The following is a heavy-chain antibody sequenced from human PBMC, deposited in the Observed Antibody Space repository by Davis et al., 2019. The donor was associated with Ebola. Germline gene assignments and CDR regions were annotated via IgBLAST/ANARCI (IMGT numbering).Heavy chain of an antibody. V-gene: IGHV3-30-3*01. D-gene: IGHD2-15*01. CDR1: GFTFSSYA. CDR2: ISYDGSNK. CDR3: ARDALRYCSGGSCYSGVDYYYGMDV. J-gene: IGHJ6*04. Sequence: GGSLRLSCAASGFTFSSYAMHWVRQAPGKGLEWVAVISYDGSNKYYADSVKGRFTISRDNSKNTLYLQMNSLRAEDTAVYYCARDALRYCSGGSCYSGVDYYYGMDVWGKGTTVTVSS.